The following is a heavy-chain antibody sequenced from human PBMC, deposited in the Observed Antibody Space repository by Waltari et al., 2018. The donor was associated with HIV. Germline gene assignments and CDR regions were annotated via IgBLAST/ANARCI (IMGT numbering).Heavy chain of an antibody. J-gene: IGHJ6*02. CDR3: AADGNSYDSSPYYYGMDV. V-gene: IGHV1-58*01. Sequence: QMQLVQSGPEVKKPGTSVKVSCKASGFTFTSSAVQWVRQARGQRLEWIGWNVVGSGIPNDAQKFQQRFTLTWDISTISAYMWLSSLGSEAPAVYYFAADGNSYDSSPYYYGMDVWGQGTTVTVSS. D-gene: IGHD3-22*01. CDR2: NVVGSGIP. CDR1: GFTFTSSA.